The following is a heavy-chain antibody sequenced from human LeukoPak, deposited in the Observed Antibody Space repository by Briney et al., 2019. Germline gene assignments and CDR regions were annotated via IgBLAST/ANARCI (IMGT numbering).Heavy chain of an antibody. CDR1: GGSFSGYY. CDR2: INHSGST. J-gene: IGHJ6*02. Sequence: SETLSLTCAVYGGSFSGYYWSWIRQPPGKGLEWIGEINHSGSTNYNPSLKSRVTISVDRSKNQFSLKLSSVTAADTAVYYCASGKIPGYYYGMDVWGQGTTVTVSS. CDR3: ASGKIPGYYYGMDV. V-gene: IGHV4-34*01. D-gene: IGHD1-1*01.